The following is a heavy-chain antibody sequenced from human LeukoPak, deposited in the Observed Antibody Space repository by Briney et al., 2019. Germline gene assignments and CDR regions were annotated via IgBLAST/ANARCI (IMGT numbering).Heavy chain of an antibody. D-gene: IGHD3-10*01. CDR3: ARAVGRFGELLYDDY. CDR2: ISSSSSYI. J-gene: IGHJ4*02. Sequence: RGSLRLSCAASGFTFSSYSMNWVRQAPGKGLEWVSSISSSSSYIYYADSVKGRFTISRDNAKNSLYLQMNSLRAEDTAVYYCARAVGRFGELLYDDYWGQGTLVTVSS. CDR1: GFTFSSYS. V-gene: IGHV3-21*01.